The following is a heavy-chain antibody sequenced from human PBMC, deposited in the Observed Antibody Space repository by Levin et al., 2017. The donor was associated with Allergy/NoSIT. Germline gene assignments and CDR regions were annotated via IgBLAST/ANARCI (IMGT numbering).Heavy chain of an antibody. Sequence: SETLSLTCTVSGGSVSSAGYYWSWIRQPPGTGLEWIGYIYYSGTTGYNPSLKSRVTVSVDTSKNQFSLNLSSVTAADTAIYYCARGFPSGIAARPPYWYVDLWGRGTLISVSS. J-gene: IGHJ2*01. CDR1: GGSVSSAGYY. V-gene: IGHV4-61*08. CDR2: IYYSGTT. D-gene: IGHD6-6*01. CDR3: ARGFPSGIAARPPYWYVDL.